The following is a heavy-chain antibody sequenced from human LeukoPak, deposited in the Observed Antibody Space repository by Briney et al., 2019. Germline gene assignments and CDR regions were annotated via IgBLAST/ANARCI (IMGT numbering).Heavy chain of an antibody. CDR1: GVSISRSNSY. J-gene: IGHJ4*02. CDR3: ARLYGNYQNYFDY. CDR2: IYYSGNT. Sequence: PSETLSLTCTVPGVSISRSNSYWGWIRQPPGKGLEWIGSIYYSGNTYYNASLKSQVSISIDTSKNQFSLKLRSVTAADTAVYYCARLYGNYQNYFDYWGQGTLVTVSS. D-gene: IGHD1-7*01. V-gene: IGHV4-39*07.